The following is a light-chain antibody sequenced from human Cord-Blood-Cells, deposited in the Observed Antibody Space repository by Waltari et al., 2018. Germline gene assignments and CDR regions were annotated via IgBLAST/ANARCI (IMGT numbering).Light chain of an antibody. J-gene: IGKJ2*01. Sequence: EIVMTQSPATLSVSPGERATLSCRASQSVSSNLAWYQQKPGQAPRLLIYGASTRATGIPARFSGSGSGTEFTLTISSLQSEDFAVYYCQKYNNGPPYTFGQGTKLEIK. CDR3: QKYNNGPPYT. CDR1: QSVSSN. CDR2: GAS. V-gene: IGKV3-15*01.